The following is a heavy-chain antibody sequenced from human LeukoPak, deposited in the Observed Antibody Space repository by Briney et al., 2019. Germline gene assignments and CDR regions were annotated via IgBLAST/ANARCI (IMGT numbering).Heavy chain of an antibody. Sequence: SETPSLTCTVSGGSISSYYWSWIRQPPGKGLEWIGYIYYSGSTNYNPSLKSRVTISVDTSKNQFSLKLSSVTAADTAVYYCASCTNEDYYYGMDVWGQGTTVTVSS. D-gene: IGHD2-8*01. V-gene: IGHV4-59*01. CDR3: ASCTNEDYYYGMDV. CDR2: IYYSGST. CDR1: GGSISSYY. J-gene: IGHJ6*02.